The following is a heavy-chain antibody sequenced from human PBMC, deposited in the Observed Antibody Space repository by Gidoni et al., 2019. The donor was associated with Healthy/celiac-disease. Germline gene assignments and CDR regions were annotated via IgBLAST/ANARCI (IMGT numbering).Heavy chain of an antibody. CDR1: GFTFSSYA. CDR3: ARGEGATTSVIFDY. J-gene: IGHJ4*02. CDR2: ISYDGSNK. V-gene: IGHV3-30-3*01. D-gene: IGHD1-26*01. Sequence: QVQLVESGGGVVQPGRSLRLPCAASGFTFSSYAMHWVRQAPGKGLEWVAVISYDGSNKYYADSVKGRFTISRDNSKNTLYLQMNSLRAEDTAVYYCARGEGATTSVIFDYWGQGTLVTVSS.